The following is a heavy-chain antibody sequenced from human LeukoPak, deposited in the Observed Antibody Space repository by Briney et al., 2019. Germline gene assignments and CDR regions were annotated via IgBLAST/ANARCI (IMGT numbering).Heavy chain of an antibody. Sequence: GGSLRLSCAASGFTFSDYHMSWIRQAPGKGLEWVSYISSSGSTIYYADSVKGRFTISRDNAKNSLYLQMNSLRAEDTAVYYCARVKRIAARPIDYWGQGTLVTVSS. V-gene: IGHV3-11*04. J-gene: IGHJ4*02. D-gene: IGHD6-6*01. CDR2: ISSSGSTI. CDR1: GFTFSDYH. CDR3: ARVKRIAARPIDY.